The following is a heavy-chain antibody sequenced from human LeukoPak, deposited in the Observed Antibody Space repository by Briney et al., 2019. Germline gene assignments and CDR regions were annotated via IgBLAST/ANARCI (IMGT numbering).Heavy chain of an antibody. V-gene: IGHV4-38-2*02. CDR1: GYSISSGYY. J-gene: IGHJ6*03. D-gene: IGHD2-2*01. CDR2: IYYSGST. Sequence: SETLSLTCTVSGYSISSGYYWGWIRQPPGKGLEWIGSIYYSGSTYYNPSLKSRVTISVDTSKNQFSLKLSSVTAADTAVYYCARLRVVPAASRGYYMDVWGKGTTVTVSS. CDR3: ARLRVVPAASRGYYMDV.